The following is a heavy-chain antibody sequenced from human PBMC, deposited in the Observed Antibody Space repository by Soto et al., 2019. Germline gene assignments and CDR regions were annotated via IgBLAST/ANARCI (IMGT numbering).Heavy chain of an antibody. CDR2: INHSGST. D-gene: IGHD3-10*01. CDR3: GRGDYYGPGRYREENWFDP. J-gene: IGHJ5*02. Sequence: SETLSRTCAVYGGSFSGYYWSCIRHPPGKGLEWIGEINHSGSTNYNPSLKSRVTISVETSKNQFSLKLSSLTAADTALYDCGRGDYYGPGRYREENWFDPWGQGILVTVS. V-gene: IGHV4-34*01. CDR1: GGSFSGYY.